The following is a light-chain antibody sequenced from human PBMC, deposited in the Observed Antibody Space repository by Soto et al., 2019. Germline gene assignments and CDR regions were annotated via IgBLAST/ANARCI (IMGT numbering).Light chain of an antibody. V-gene: IGKV3-20*01. CDR3: HQYGSTSTWT. J-gene: IGKJ1*01. CDR2: AAS. CDR1: QSVSSAY. Sequence: EIVLTQSPGTLSLSPGERATLSCRASQSVSSAYLAWYQHKPGQPPTLLIYAASSRVTGIPDRFSGSGSGTDFTLSISRLEAEDFAVYYCHQYGSTSTWTFGQGTKVEIK.